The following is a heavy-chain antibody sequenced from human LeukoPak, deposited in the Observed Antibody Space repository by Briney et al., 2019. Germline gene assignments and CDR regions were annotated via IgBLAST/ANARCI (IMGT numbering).Heavy chain of an antibody. CDR3: ATPRPPSCSGGSCYDYYYYGMDV. Sequence: ASVKVSCKASGGTFSSYAISWVRQAPGQGLEWMGGIIPIFGTANYAQKFQDRVTITADESTSTAYMELSSLRSEDTAVYYCATPRPPSCSGGSCYDYYYYGMDVWGQGTTVTVSS. D-gene: IGHD2-15*01. CDR2: IIPIFGTA. CDR1: GGTFSSYA. J-gene: IGHJ6*02. V-gene: IGHV1-69*13.